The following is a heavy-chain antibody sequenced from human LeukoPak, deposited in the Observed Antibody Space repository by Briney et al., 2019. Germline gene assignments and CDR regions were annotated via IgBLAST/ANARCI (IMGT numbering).Heavy chain of an antibody. J-gene: IGHJ2*01. CDR2: LYDSGST. CDR1: GGSIRSYY. Sequence: PSETLSLTCTVSGGSIRSYYWSWIRQPPGKGLEWIGYLYDSGSTNYNPSLKSRLTISVDTSKNQISLRLSYVTAADTAVYFCARDSSGWSLGYFDLWGRGTPVSVSS. V-gene: IGHV4-59*01. CDR3: ARDSSGWSLGYFDL. D-gene: IGHD6-19*01.